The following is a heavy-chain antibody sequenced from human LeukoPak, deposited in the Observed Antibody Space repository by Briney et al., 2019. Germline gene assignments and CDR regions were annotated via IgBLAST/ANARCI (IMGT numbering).Heavy chain of an antibody. V-gene: IGHV3-48*03. J-gene: IGHJ4*02. Sequence: GGSLRLSCAASGFTFSSYEMNWVRQAPGKGLEWLAYISSSGSSIYYAESVMGRFTISRDNAKNSLYLQMNSLRAEDTSVYYCARDGEDYDSSGYYYYFDYWGQGTLVTVSS. CDR1: GFTFSSYE. D-gene: IGHD3-22*01. CDR2: ISSSGSSI. CDR3: ARDGEDYDSSGYYYYFDY.